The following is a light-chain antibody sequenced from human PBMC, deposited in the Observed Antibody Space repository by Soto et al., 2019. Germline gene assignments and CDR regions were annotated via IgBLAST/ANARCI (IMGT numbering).Light chain of an antibody. CDR3: QQRSNWPPEVT. CDR2: DAS. V-gene: IGKV3-11*01. J-gene: IGKJ3*01. Sequence: EIVWTQSPDTLSLSPGERATLSCRASQSVRSSLAWYQQKPGQAPRLLIYDASNRATGIPARFSGSGSGTDFTLTISRLEPEDFAVYYCQQRSNWPPEVTFGPGTKVDIK. CDR1: QSVRSS.